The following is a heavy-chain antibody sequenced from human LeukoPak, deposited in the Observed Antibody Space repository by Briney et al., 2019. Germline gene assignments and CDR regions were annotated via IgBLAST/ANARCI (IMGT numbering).Heavy chain of an antibody. CDR1: GFSVSSNC. D-gene: IGHD2-2*01. V-gene: IGHV3-21*01. Sequence: PGGSLRLSCAASGFSVSSNCMSWVRQAPGKGLEWVSSISTSSSYIYYADSVKGRFTISRDNAKKSLYLQMNSLRAEDTAVYYCARGAVVVPAANNWFDPWGQGTLVTVSS. CDR2: ISTSSSYI. J-gene: IGHJ5*02. CDR3: ARGAVVVPAANNWFDP.